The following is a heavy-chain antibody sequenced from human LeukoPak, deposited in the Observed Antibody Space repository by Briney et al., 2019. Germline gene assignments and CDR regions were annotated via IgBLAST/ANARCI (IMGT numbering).Heavy chain of an antibody. V-gene: IGHV1-69*06. D-gene: IGHD1-26*01. J-gene: IGHJ5*02. CDR1: GGTFSSYA. CDR2: IIPIFGTA. Sequence: SVKVSCKASGGTFSSYAISWVRQAPGQGLEWMGGIIPIFGTANYAQKFQGRVTITADKSTSTAYMELSSLRSEDTAVYYCARDQLLTCTLLGGCGWFDPWGQGTLVTVSS. CDR3: ARDQLLTCTLLGGCGWFDP.